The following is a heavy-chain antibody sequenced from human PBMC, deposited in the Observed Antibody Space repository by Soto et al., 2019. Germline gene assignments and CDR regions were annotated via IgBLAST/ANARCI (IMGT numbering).Heavy chain of an antibody. Sequence: GGSLRLSCAASVFTFSSYAMHWVRQAPGKGLEWVAVISYDGSNKYYADSVKGRFTISRDNSKNTLYLQMNSLRAEDTAVYYCARAPSSFFEPGDSYYYSYGMDVWGQGPTVTVSS. CDR3: ARAPSSFFEPGDSYYYSYGMDV. CDR2: ISYDGSNK. V-gene: IGHV3-30-3*01. CDR1: VFTFSSYA. J-gene: IGHJ6*02. D-gene: IGHD6-13*01.